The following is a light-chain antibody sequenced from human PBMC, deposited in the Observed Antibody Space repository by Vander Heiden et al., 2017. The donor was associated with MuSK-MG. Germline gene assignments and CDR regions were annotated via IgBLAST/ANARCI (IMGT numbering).Light chain of an antibody. CDR1: QGISSW. Sequence: DIQMTQSPSSVSSSVGDRVTTTCRASQGISSWLAWYQQKPGKAPKLLIYTVSRLQSEVPSRFIGSGSGRDFSLTISILQPEDIATYYCQQSKSLPRTFGQGTKVEIK. V-gene: IGKV1-12*01. CDR3: QQSKSLPRT. J-gene: IGKJ1*01. CDR2: TVS.